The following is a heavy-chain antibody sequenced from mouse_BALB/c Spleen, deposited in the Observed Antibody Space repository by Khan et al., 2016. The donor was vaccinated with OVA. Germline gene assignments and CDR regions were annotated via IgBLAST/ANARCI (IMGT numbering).Heavy chain of an antibody. Sequence: EVKLEELGPGLVKPSQSLSLTCTVTGYSITSDYAWNWIRQFPGNKLEWMGFISYSGNTNYNPSLKSRISITRDTSKNQFFLQLNSVTTEDTATYSCARVYGGNFNYWGQGTTLTVSS. V-gene: IGHV3-2*02. J-gene: IGHJ2*01. D-gene: IGHD1-1*01. CDR3: ARVYGGNFNY. CDR2: ISYSGNT. CDR1: GYSITSDYA.